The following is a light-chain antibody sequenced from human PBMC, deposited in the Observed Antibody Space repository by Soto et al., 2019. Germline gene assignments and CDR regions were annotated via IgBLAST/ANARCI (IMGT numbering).Light chain of an antibody. CDR1: SSDIGGYNY. CDR3: SSYTSSSTLFYV. CDR2: DVS. V-gene: IGLV2-14*03. J-gene: IGLJ1*01. Sequence: QSALTQPASVSGSPGQSITISCTGTSSDIGGYNYVSWYQHHPGKAPKLIIYDVSNRPSGVSNRFSGSKSGDTASLTISGLQAEDEADYYCSSYTSSSTLFYVFXTGTKVTVL.